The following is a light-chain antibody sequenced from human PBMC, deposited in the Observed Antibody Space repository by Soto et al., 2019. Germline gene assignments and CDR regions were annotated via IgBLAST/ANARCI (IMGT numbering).Light chain of an antibody. Sequence: QSALTQPASVSGSPGQSITISCTGTSSDVGNYNLVSWYQQYPGKVPKLMIYVVTKRPSGVSNRFSGSKSGNTASLTISGLQAEDEADYYCCSYAGSSTFGVVFGGGTQLTVL. CDR1: SSDVGNYNL. CDR2: VVT. J-gene: IGLJ2*01. CDR3: CSYAGSSTFGVV. V-gene: IGLV2-23*02.